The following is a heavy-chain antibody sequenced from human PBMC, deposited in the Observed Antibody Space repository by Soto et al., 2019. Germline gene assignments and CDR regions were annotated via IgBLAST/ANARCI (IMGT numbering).Heavy chain of an antibody. D-gene: IGHD3-3*01. V-gene: IGHV3-23*01. CDR3: CRSAAYDCWSGYLY. CDR2: IRGSGSTT. J-gene: IGHJ4*02. Sequence: GGSLRLSCLVSAFTFDNYVMTWDRQAPGKGLEWVSSIRGSGSTTRNAGSVKGRFTIARDNTKNTLYLQMNSLSAEDTAVYYWCRSAAYDCWSGYLYWGQGALVTVSS. CDR1: AFTFDNYV.